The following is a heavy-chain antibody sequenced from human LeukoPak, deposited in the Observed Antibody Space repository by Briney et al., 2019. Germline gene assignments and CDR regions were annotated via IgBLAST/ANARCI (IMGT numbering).Heavy chain of an antibody. CDR3: TREVSVSLYFDY. D-gene: IGHD1-26*01. CDR2: INIDGSSG. V-gene: IGHV3-74*01. Sequence: GGSLRLSCAASGFTFRSYWMHWVRQAPGKGLVWVSLINIDGSSGSYADSVEGRFTISRDNAKNTVYLQMNSLRAEDTAVYYCTREVSVSLYFDYWGQGTLVTVSS. J-gene: IGHJ4*02. CDR1: GFTFRSYW.